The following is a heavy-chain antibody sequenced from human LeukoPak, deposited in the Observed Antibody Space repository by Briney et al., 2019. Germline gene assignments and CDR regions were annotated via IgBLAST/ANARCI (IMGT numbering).Heavy chain of an antibody. CDR2: IHYTGST. D-gene: IGHD3-10*01. V-gene: IGHV4-59*01. Sequence: SETLSLTCTISGGSISSYYWSWIRQSPGKGLECIGYIHYTGSTNYNPSLKSRVTISVETSKNQFSLKLKSVTAADTAVYYCARGGYYGSGNDFRFDPWGQGTLVTVSS. J-gene: IGHJ5*02. CDR1: GGSISSYY. CDR3: ARGGYYGSGNDFRFDP.